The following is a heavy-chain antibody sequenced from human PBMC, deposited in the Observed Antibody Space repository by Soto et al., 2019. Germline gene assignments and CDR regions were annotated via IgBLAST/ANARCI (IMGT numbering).Heavy chain of an antibody. CDR2: IYYSGST. V-gene: IGHV4-31*03. CDR3: ARERGSRTYYYYGMDV. CDR1: GGSISSGGYY. D-gene: IGHD2-15*01. J-gene: IGHJ6*02. Sequence: SETLSLTCTVSGGSISSGGYYWSWIRQHPGKGLEWIGYIYYSGSTYYNPSLKSRVTISVDTSKNQFSLKLSSVTAADTAVYYCARERGSRTYYYYGMDVWGQGTTVTVSS.